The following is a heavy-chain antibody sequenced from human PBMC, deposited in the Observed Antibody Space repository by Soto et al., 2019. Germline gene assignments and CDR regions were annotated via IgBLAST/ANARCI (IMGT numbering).Heavy chain of an antibody. J-gene: IGHJ6*02. V-gene: IGHV1-69*01. D-gene: IGHD6-13*01. CDR1: GGTFSSYA. CDR2: IIPIFGTA. Sequence: QVQLVQSGAEVKKPGSSVKVSCKASGGTFSSYAISWLRQAPGQGLEWMGGIIPIFGTANYAQKFQGRVTITADESTSTAYMELSSLRSEDTAVYYCARATVIAAAVYYSYGMDVWGQGTTVTVSS. CDR3: ARATVIAAAVYYSYGMDV.